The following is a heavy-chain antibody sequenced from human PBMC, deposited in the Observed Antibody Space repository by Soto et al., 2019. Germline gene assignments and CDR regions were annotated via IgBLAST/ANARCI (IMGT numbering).Heavy chain of an antibody. Sequence: GGSLRLSGAASGFTFSSYWMSWVRQAPGKGLEWVANIKQDGSEKYYVDSVKGRFTISRDNAKNSLYLQMNSLRAEDTAVYYCGGVDGVIVGFGGGGMDVWGQGTTVTVSS. CDR1: GFTFSSYW. CDR2: IKQDGSEK. D-gene: IGHD3-10*01. CDR3: GGVDGVIVGFGGGGMDV. V-gene: IGHV3-7*03. J-gene: IGHJ6*02.